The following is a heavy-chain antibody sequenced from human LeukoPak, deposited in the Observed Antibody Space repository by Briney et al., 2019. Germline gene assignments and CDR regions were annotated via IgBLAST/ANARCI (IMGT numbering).Heavy chain of an antibody. Sequence: PSETLSLTCTVSGGSVSSGSYYWSWIRQPPGKGLGWIGYIYYSGSTNYNPSLKSRVTISVDTPKNQFSLKLSSVTAADTAVYYCASPRSYYDSSGYYISWGQGTLVTVSS. J-gene: IGHJ5*02. V-gene: IGHV4-61*01. CDR3: ASPRSYYDSSGYYIS. CDR2: IYYSGST. D-gene: IGHD3-22*01. CDR1: GGSVSSGSYY.